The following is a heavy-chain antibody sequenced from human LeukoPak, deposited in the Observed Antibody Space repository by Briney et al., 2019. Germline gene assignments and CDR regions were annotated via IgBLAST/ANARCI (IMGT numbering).Heavy chain of an antibody. CDR2: INPSGGST. J-gene: IGHJ4*02. V-gene: IGHV1-46*01. CDR1: GYTFTSYY. Sequence: ASVKVSCKASGYTFTSYYMHWVRQAPGQGLEWMGIINPSGGSTSYAQKFQGRVTMTRDTSTSTVYMELSSLRSEDTAVYYCARDPHHYDILTGSTSGGFDYWGQGTLVTVSS. D-gene: IGHD3-9*01. CDR3: ARDPHHYDILTGSTSGGFDY.